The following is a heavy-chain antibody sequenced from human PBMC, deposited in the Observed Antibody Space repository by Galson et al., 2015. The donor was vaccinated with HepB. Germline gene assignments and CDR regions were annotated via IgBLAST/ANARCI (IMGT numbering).Heavy chain of an antibody. CDR2: VDPEDGET. CDR3: ATLVARDAFDI. J-gene: IGHJ3*02. D-gene: IGHD2-15*01. V-gene: IGHV1-69-2*01. CDR1: GYTFTDYC. Sequence: VKVSCKVSGYTFTDYCMHWVQQAPGKGLEWMGLVDPEDGETIYAEKFQGRVTITADTSTDTAYMELSSLRSEDTAVYYCATLVARDAFDIWGQGTMVTVSS.